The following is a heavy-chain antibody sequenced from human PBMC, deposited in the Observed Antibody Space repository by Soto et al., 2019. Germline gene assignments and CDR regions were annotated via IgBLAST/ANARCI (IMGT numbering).Heavy chain of an antibody. D-gene: IGHD5-12*01. CDR2: ISHLEST. J-gene: IGHJ4*02. V-gene: IGHV4-30-2*06. Sequence: QLQLQESGSGLVKTSETLSLTCTVSGASISYGGFSWSWIRQSPGKGLEWIGYISHLESTYFHPSFKSRLNMSIDRTKNQFSRKLSSVTAADMAVYYCARGGGYDSFDYWGQGVMVTVSS. CDR3: ARGGGYDSFDY. CDR1: GASISYGGFS.